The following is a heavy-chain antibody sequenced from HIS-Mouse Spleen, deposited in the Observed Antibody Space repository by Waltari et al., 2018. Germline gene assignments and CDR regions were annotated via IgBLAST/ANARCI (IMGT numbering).Heavy chain of an antibody. Sequence: QVQLVQSGAEVKKPGASVKVSCKASGYTFTGYYMHWVRPAPGQGLEWMGGINPNSGGTNNAQKFQGRVTMTRDTSISTAYMELSRLRSDDTAVYYCARSGVGATAFDIWGQGTMVTVSS. CDR1: GYTFTGYY. V-gene: IGHV1-2*02. CDR3: ARSGVGATAFDI. CDR2: INPNSGGT. J-gene: IGHJ3*02. D-gene: IGHD1-26*01.